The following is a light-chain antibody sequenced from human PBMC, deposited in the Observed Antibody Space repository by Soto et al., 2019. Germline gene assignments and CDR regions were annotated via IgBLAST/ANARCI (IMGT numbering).Light chain of an antibody. V-gene: IGKV1-5*01. CDR1: QRISSW. Sequence: DIQMTQSPSTLCALVGDRVTITCRASQRISSWLAWYQQKPGKAPKFLIYDGSTLESGVPARFSGSGSGTEFTLTISSLQPDDFGTYFCQQYDSYPWTFGQGTKVDI. CDR3: QQYDSYPWT. J-gene: IGKJ1*01. CDR2: DGS.